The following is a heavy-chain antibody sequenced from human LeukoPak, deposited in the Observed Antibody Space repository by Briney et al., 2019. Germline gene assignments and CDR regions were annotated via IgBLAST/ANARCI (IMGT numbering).Heavy chain of an antibody. J-gene: IGHJ4*02. CDR2: IYSGGST. D-gene: IGHD3-22*01. CDR3: ARFYYDSSEPYYFDY. CDR1: GFTVSSNY. V-gene: IGHV3-53*01. Sequence: PGGSLRLSXAASGFTVSSNYMSWVRQAPGKGLEWVSVIYSGGSTYYADSVKGRFTISRDNSKNTLYLQMNSLRAEDTAVYYCARFYYDSSEPYYFDYWGQGTLVTVSS.